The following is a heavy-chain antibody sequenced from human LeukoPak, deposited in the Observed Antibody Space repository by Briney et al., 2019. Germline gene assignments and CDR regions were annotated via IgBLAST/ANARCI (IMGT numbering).Heavy chain of an antibody. V-gene: IGHV4-61*02. J-gene: IGHJ5*02. D-gene: IGHD1-14*01. CDR2: IYTSGST. CDR3: ARGGIRDWFDP. Sequence: SQTLSLTCTVSGGSISSGSYYWSWIRQPAGKGLEWIGRIYTSGSTNYNPSLKRRVTISVDTSKNHFSLKLNSVSAADTAVYYCARGGIRDWFDPWGQGTLVTVSS. CDR1: GGSISSGSYY.